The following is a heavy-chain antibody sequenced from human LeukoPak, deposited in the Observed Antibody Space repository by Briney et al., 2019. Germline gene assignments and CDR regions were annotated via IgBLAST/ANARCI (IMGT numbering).Heavy chain of an antibody. CDR2: ITWSSGSI. CDR1: GFTFDNYA. Sequence: SLRLSCAASGFTFDNYAMHWVRQVPGKGLQWVSGITWSSGSIAYADSVKGRFTISRDNAKNFVYLQMNSLRAEDMAFYYCTRSTGWYNTFDYWGQGALVTVSS. D-gene: IGHD2-8*02. V-gene: IGHV3-9*03. CDR3: TRSTGWYNTFDY. J-gene: IGHJ4*02.